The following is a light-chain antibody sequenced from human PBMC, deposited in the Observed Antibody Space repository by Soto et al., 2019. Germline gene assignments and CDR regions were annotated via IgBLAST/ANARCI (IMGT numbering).Light chain of an antibody. CDR3: QQRANWPPTWT. V-gene: IGKV3-11*01. CDR1: QSVNNS. Sequence: EIVLTQSPATLSLSPGERATLSCRASQSVNNSLAWYQQKPGQAPRLLIYDSSNRATGVPARFSGGGSGTDFTLTISSLEPEDFAVYYCQQRANWPPTWTFGQGTKVEIQ. CDR2: DSS. J-gene: IGKJ1*01.